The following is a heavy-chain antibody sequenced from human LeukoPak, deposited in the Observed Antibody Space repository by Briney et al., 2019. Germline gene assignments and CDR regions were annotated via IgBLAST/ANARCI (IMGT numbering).Heavy chain of an antibody. D-gene: IGHD6-13*01. CDR2: ISSSSST. CDR1: GVTFSSYS. J-gene: IGHJ6*03. CDR3: ARSAPAAAGTGPMDV. V-gene: IGHV3-21*01. Sequence: GGSLRLSCAASGVTFSSYSMSWVRQAPGKGLEWVSSISSSSSTNYADSVKGRFTISRDNAKNSLYLQMNSLRAEDTTVYYCARSAPAAAGTGPMDVWGKGTTVTVSS.